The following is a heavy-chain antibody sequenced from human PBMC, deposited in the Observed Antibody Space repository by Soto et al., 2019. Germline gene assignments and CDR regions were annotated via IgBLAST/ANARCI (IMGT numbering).Heavy chain of an antibody. CDR1: GFTFDDYA. D-gene: IGHD6-19*01. Sequence: EVQLVESGGGLVQPGRSLRLSCAAPGFTFDDYAMHWVRQAPGKGLEWVSGISWNSGSIGYADSVKGRFTISRDNAKNSLYLQMNSLRAEDTALYYCAKGQYSSGWTSHYWGQGTLVTVSS. CDR3: AKGQYSSGWTSHY. V-gene: IGHV3-9*01. J-gene: IGHJ4*02. CDR2: ISWNSGSI.